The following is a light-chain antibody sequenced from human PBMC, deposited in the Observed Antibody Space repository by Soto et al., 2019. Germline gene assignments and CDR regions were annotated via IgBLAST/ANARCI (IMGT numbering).Light chain of an antibody. CDR1: QSITYW. CDR3: QQYNTVSPHT. J-gene: IGKJ2*01. Sequence: DIQMTQSPSTLSASVGDRVTITCRASQSITYWLAWYQQKPGKAPKLLIYKASNLESGVPSRFSGSGSLTEFTLTISSLQPDDFATYYCQQYNTVSPHTFGQGTKLQIK. V-gene: IGKV1-5*03. CDR2: KAS.